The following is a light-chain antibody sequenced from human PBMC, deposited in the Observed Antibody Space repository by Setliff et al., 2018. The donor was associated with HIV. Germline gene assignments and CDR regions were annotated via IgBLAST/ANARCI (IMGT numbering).Light chain of an antibody. CDR2: EVR. J-gene: IGLJ1*01. CDR3: SSYAITNTLP. V-gene: IGLV2-14*03. CDR1: SSDVGGYSY. Sequence: QSVLTQPASVSGSPGQSITISCTGTSSDVGGYSYVSWYQQHLGKAPKLLIYEVRNRPSGVSDRFSGSKSGNTASLTISGLQAEDKADYYCSSYAITNTLPFGTGTKGTVL.